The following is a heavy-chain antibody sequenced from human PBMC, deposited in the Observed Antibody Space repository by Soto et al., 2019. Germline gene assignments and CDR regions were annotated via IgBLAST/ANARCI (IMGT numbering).Heavy chain of an antibody. V-gene: IGHV3-30*03. J-gene: IGHJ4*02. CDR2: ISYDGSLK. CDR3: ARALDFWSGYLSD. CDR1: GFTFGSYG. D-gene: IGHD3-3*01. Sequence: GSLRLSCAASGFTFGSYGMHWVRQAPGKGLEWVAVISYDGSLKYYAGSVKGRFSISRDNSNNTLHLQMNSLRPEDTAVYYCARALDFWSGYLSDWGQGTLVTVSS.